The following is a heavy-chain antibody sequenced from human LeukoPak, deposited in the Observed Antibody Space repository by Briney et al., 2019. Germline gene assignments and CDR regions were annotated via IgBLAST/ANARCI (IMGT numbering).Heavy chain of an antibody. J-gene: IGHJ5*02. D-gene: IGHD2-2*01. CDR1: GFTFSSYG. CDR2: IRYDGSNK. CDR3: ARQRPFYCSSTSCYGWFDP. V-gene: IGHV3-30*02. Sequence: GGSLRLSCEASGFTFSSYGMHWVRQAPGKGLEWVAFIRYDGSNKYYADSVKGRFTISRDNSKNTLYLQMNSLRAEDTAVYYCARQRPFYCSSTSCYGWFDPWGQGTLVTVSS.